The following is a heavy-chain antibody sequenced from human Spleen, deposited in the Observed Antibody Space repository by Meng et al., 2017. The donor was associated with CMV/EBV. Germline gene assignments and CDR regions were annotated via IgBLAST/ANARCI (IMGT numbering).Heavy chain of an antibody. J-gene: IGHJ4*02. CDR1: FTFSHAW. Sequence: FTFSHAWMSWVRQAPGKGLEWVGRIKSKTDGGTTDYAAPVKGRLTISRDDSKNTLYLQMNSLKTEDTAVYYCTTDAMFKTFRTFDYWGQGTLVTVSS. CDR2: IKSKTDGGTT. CDR3: TTDAMFKTFRTFDY. V-gene: IGHV3-15*01. D-gene: IGHD3-10*02.